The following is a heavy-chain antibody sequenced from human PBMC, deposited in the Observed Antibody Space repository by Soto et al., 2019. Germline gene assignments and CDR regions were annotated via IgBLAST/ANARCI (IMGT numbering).Heavy chain of an antibody. V-gene: IGHV4-59*08. CDR1: GGSIGNSY. D-gene: IGHD6-13*01. Sequence: SETLSLTCTVSGGSIGNSYWSWIRQSPGKGLEWIGYIYYSGSSNYNPSLKSRVSISVDTSKNQFSLKLSSVTAADTAVYYCARHSRSWPLFDYWGQGTLVPVAS. CDR2: IYYSGSS. J-gene: IGHJ4*02. CDR3: ARHSRSWPLFDY.